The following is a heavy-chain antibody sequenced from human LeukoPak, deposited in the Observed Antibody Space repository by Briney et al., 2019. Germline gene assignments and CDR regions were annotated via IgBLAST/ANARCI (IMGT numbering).Heavy chain of an antibody. CDR2: IWYDGSNK. CDR1: GFTFSSYS. J-gene: IGHJ4*02. Sequence: GGSLRLSCAASGFTFSSYSMNWVRQAPGKGLEWVAVIWYDGSNKYYADSVKGRFTISRDNSKNTLYLQMNSLRAEDTAVYYCASSSGRREFDYWGQGTLVTVSS. CDR3: ASSSGRREFDY. D-gene: IGHD6-19*01. V-gene: IGHV3-33*08.